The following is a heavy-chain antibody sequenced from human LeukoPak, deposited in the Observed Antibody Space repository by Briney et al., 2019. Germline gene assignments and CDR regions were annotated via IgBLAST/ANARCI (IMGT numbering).Heavy chain of an antibody. V-gene: IGHV3-23*01. Sequence: GGSLRLSFAASGFTFINYAMSWVRQAPGKGVEGVSAISGSGGSTYYADSVKGRFTISRDNSKNTLYLQMNSLKTEDTAVYYCTTRGGSFSIFDYWGQGTLVTVSS. J-gene: IGHJ4*02. D-gene: IGHD1-26*01. CDR1: GFTFINYA. CDR2: ISGSGGST. CDR3: TTRGGSFSIFDY.